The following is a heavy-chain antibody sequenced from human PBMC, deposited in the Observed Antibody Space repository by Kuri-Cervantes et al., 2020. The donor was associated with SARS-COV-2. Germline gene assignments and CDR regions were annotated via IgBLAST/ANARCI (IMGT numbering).Heavy chain of an antibody. CDR1: GYSFTSYW. Sequence: ASVKVSCKGSGYSFTSYWIGWVRQAPGQGLEWMGWISAYNGNTNYAQKFQGRVTMTRDTSISTAYMELSRLRSDDTAVYYCARDGSKGKYFQHWGQGTLVTVSS. D-gene: IGHD3-10*01. V-gene: IGHV1-2*02. CDR2: ISAYNGNT. J-gene: IGHJ1*01. CDR3: ARDGSKGKYFQH.